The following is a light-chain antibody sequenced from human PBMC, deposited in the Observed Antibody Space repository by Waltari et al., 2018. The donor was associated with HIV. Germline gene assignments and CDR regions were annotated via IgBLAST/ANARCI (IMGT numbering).Light chain of an antibody. V-gene: IGLV1-44*01. CDR2: TND. Sequence: QSVLSQAPPASGTPGQSVAIPCSGRTSKIGIHSHNWYQQLPGTAPKLLIHTNDQRPAGVPDRFSGSKSGTSASLAISGLQSADESDYYCATWDDSLNGPVFGGGTKLTVL. CDR1: TSKIGIHS. J-gene: IGLJ2*01. CDR3: ATWDDSLNGPV.